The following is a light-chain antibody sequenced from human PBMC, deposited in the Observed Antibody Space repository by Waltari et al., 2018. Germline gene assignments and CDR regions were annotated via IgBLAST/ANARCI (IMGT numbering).Light chain of an antibody. CDR1: SSNIGSNY. CDR2: RND. J-gene: IGLJ2*01. CDR3: AAWDDSLSGVL. V-gene: IGLV1-47*01. Sequence: QSVLTQPPSASGTPGQRVTISCSGSSSNIGSNYVYWYQQFPGTAPKRLIYRNDQRPSGVPDRFSGSKSGTSASLAISGLRSEDEADYSCAAWDDSLSGVLFGGGTRLTVL.